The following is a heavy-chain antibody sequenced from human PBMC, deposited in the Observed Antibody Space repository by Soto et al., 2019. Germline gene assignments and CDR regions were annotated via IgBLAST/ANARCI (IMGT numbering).Heavy chain of an antibody. CDR3: ARVGESSGWYLRLDY. CDR1: GGSFSGYY. CDR2: INHSGST. V-gene: IGHV4-34*01. Sequence: SETLSLTCAVYGGSFSGYYWSWIRQPPGKGLEWIGEINHSGSTNYNPSLKSRVTISVDTSKNQFSLKLSSVTAADTAVYYCARVGESSGWYLRLDYWGQGTLVTVSS. D-gene: IGHD6-19*01. J-gene: IGHJ4*02.